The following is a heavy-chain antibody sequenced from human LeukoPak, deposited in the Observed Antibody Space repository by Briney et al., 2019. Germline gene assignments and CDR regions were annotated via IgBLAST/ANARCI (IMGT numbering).Heavy chain of an antibody. Sequence: SVTLSLTCTVSGGSISSSSYYWGWIRQPPGKGLEWIGSIYYSGSTYYNPSLKSRVTISVDTSKNQFSLKLSSVTAADTAVYYCARQLVLVDYWGQGTLVTVSS. CDR3: ARQLVLVDY. V-gene: IGHV4-39*01. D-gene: IGHD6-6*01. J-gene: IGHJ4*02. CDR2: IYYSGST. CDR1: GGSISSSSYY.